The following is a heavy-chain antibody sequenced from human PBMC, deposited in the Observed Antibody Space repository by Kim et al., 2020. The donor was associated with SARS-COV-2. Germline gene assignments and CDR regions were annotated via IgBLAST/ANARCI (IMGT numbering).Heavy chain of an antibody. D-gene: IGHD4-17*01. Sequence: SETLSLTCAVSGGSISSSNWWSWVRQPPGKGLEWIGEIYHSGSTNYNPSLKSRVTISVDKSKNQFSLKLSSVTAADTAVYYCAREGYGDYGWFDPWGQGTLVTVSS. CDR2: IYHSGST. J-gene: IGHJ5*02. CDR3: AREGYGDYGWFDP. V-gene: IGHV4-4*02. CDR1: GGSISSSNW.